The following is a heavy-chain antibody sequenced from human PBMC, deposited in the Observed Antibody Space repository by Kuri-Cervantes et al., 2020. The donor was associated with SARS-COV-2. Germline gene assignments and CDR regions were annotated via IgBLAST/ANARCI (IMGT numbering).Heavy chain of an antibody. CDR1: GGSISSSSYY. Sequence: SETLSLTCTVSGGSISSSSYYWGWIRQHPGKGLEWIGSIYYSGSTYYNPSLKSRVTISVDTSKNQFSLKLSSVTAADTAVYYCARKQLVLGTFDYWGQGTLVTVSS. CDR3: ARKQLVLGTFDY. CDR2: IYYSGST. V-gene: IGHV4-39*01. D-gene: IGHD6-6*01. J-gene: IGHJ4*02.